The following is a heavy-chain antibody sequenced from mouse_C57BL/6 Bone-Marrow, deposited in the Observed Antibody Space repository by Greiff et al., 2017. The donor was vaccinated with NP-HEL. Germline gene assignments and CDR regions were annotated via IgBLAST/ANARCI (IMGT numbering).Heavy chain of an antibody. CDR3: TLGPSWYFDV. V-gene: IGHV5-9-1*02. J-gene: IGHJ1*03. CDR2: ISSGGDYI. D-gene: IGHD3-3*01. Sequence: EVKLEESGEGLVKPGGSLKLSCAASGFTFSSYAMSWVRQTPEKRLEWVAYISSGGDYIYYADTVKGRFTISRDNARNTLYLQMSSLKSEDTAMYYCTLGPSWYFDVWGTGTTVTVSS. CDR1: GFTFSSYA.